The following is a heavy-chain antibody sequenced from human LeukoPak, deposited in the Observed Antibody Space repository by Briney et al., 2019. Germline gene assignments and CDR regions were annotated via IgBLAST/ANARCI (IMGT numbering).Heavy chain of an antibody. D-gene: IGHD3-9*01. Sequence: RASVKVSCKASGSTFSSYAISWVRQAPGQGLEWMGGIIPNFGTANYAQKFQGRVTITADESTSTAYMELSSLRSEDTAVYYCARVDDILTGYAAFDPWGQGTLVTVSS. V-gene: IGHV1-69*13. CDR1: GSTFSSYA. CDR3: ARVDDILTGYAAFDP. CDR2: IIPNFGTA. J-gene: IGHJ5*02.